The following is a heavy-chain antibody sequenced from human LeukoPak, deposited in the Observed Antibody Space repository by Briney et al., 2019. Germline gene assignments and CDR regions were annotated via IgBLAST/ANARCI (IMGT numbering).Heavy chain of an antibody. Sequence: PSETLSLTCTVSGGSISSYYWSWIRQPPGKGLEWIGYIYYSGSTNYNPSLKSRVTISVDTSKNQFSLKLSSVTAADTAVYYCARLKGSWTPYMDVWGKGTTVTISS. D-gene: IGHD6-13*01. CDR2: IYYSGST. CDR1: GGSISSYY. J-gene: IGHJ6*03. CDR3: ARLKGSWTPYMDV. V-gene: IGHV4-59*01.